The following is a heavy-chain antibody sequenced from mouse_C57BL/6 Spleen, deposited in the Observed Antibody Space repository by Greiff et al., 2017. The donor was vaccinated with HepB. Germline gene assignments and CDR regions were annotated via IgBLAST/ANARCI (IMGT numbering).Heavy chain of an antibody. CDR1: GYTFTDYY. CDR2: INPNNGGT. V-gene: IGHV1-26*01. CDR3: ARHQLTPFAY. D-gene: IGHD3-3*01. J-gene: IGHJ3*01. Sequence: VQLQQSGPELVKPGASVKISCKASGYTFTDYYMNWVKQSHGKSLEWIGDINPNNGGTSYNQKFKGKATLTVDKSSSTAYMELRSLTSEDSAVYYCARHQLTPFAYWGQGTLVTVSA.